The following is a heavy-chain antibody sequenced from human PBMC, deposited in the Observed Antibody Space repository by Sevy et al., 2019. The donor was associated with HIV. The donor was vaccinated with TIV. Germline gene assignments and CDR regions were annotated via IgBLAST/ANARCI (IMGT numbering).Heavy chain of an antibody. CDR1: GDSVSSNSAA. Sequence: SQSLSLTCAISGDSVSSNSAAWNWIRQSPSRGLEWLGRTYYRSKWYNDYAVSVKSRITINPDTSKNQFSLQLNSVTPEDTAVYYCARAQYYYGSGSYSNPPNYYYYYYMDVWGKGTTVTVSS. D-gene: IGHD3-10*01. CDR3: ARAQYYYGSGSYSNPPNYYYYYYMDV. CDR2: TYYRSKWYN. V-gene: IGHV6-1*01. J-gene: IGHJ6*03.